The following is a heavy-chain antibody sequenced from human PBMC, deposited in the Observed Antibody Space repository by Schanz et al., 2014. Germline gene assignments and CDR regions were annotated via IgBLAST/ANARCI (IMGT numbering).Heavy chain of an antibody. CDR1: GFAFNNYG. J-gene: IGHJ4*02. CDR3: AKHVRSLTGNDY. CDR2: ISDDGSGK. V-gene: IGHV3-33*05. D-gene: IGHD3-9*01. Sequence: QVQLAESGGGVVQPGRSLRLSCAASGFAFNNYGMHWVRQAPGKGLEWVAVISDDGSGKYSADSVKGRFTISRDNSKNTLYLQMNSLRAEDTAVYYCAKHVRSLTGNDYWGQGTLVTVSS.